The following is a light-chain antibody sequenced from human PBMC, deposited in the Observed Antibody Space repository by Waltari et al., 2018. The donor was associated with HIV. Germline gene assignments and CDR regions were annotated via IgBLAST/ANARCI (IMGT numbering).Light chain of an antibody. CDR3: HQYNTT. V-gene: IGKV1-5*03. J-gene: IGKJ2*01. Sequence: DIQLTQSPSTLSASVGDSVTITCRASQTIFNFLAWYQQKPGKAPRLLLYEASVLEVGVPSRFSGSGSGTDFALSISGLHRDDCATYYCHQYNTTFRQGTKLEIK. CDR2: EAS. CDR1: QTIFNF.